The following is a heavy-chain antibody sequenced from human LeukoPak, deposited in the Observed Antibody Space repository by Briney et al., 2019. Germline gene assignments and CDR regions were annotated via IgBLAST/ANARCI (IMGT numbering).Heavy chain of an antibody. V-gene: IGHV1-2*02. J-gene: IGHJ1*01. Sequence: ASVKVSCKASGYTFTGYYMHWVRQAPGQGLEWMGWINPNSGGTSYAQKFQGRVTMTRDTSISTAYMELSRLRSDDTAVYYCARDKGYCSSTSCFWQGYFQHWGQGTLVTVSS. CDR1: GYTFTGYY. CDR2: INPNSGGT. D-gene: IGHD2-2*01. CDR3: ARDKGYCSSTSCFWQGYFQH.